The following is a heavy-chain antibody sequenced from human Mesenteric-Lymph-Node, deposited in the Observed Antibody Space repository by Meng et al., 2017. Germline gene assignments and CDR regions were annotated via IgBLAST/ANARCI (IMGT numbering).Heavy chain of an antibody. J-gene: IGHJ4*01. CDR2: IKHDGSDK. Sequence: GGSLRLSCAASGFTFSNSDMKWVHQAPGKGLEWVANIKHDGSDKYYVDSVKGRFTISRDNAKNSLYLQMNSLRVEDTAVYYCARDRSSGIFWGLSTYYFDYWGQGTQVTVSS. CDR1: GFTFSNSD. V-gene: IGHV3-7*01. CDR3: ARDRSSGIFWGLSTYYFDY. D-gene: IGHD3-22*01.